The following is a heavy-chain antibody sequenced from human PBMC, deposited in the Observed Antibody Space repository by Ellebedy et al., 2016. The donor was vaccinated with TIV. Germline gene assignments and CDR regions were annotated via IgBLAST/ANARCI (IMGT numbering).Heavy chain of an antibody. CDR2: IRFDGNNA. J-gene: IGHJ6*02. Sequence: GESLKISCAASGFTFNNSGMNWVRQAPGKGLEWVAFIRFDGNNAYYADSVKGRFTISRDNSKNTLYLQMNSLRAEDTAVYYCARELERRWGPSGYGMDVWGQGTTVTVSS. D-gene: IGHD1-1*01. CDR3: ARELERRWGPSGYGMDV. V-gene: IGHV3-30*02. CDR1: GFTFNNSG.